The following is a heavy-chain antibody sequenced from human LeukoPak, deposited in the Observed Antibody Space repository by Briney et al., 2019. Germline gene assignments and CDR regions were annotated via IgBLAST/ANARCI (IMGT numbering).Heavy chain of an antibody. Sequence: ASVKVSFKTSGYTFTDYSIHWVRQAPGQGREWMGWINPNSGGTNYAQKFQGRVTMTGDTSISTTYMEVTRLRSDDTAIYYCARDFFSEVTYHGEIAYFDQWGPGTLVSVSS. J-gene: IGHJ4*02. CDR2: INPNSGGT. D-gene: IGHD1-14*01. CDR1: GYTFTDYS. CDR3: ARDFFSEVTYHGEIAYFDQ. V-gene: IGHV1-2*02.